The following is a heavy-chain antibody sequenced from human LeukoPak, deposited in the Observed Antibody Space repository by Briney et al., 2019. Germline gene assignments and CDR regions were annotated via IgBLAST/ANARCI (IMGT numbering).Heavy chain of an antibody. CDR2: ISSSSSYI. J-gene: IGHJ4*02. CDR1: GFTFSSYR. CDR3: AREGGSYRPLDY. Sequence: GGSLRLSCAASGFTFSSYRMNWVRQAPGKGLEWVSSISSSSSYIYYADSVKGRFTISRDNAKNSLYLQVNSLRAEDTAVYYCAREGGSYRPLDYSGQGTLVTVSS. V-gene: IGHV3-21*01. D-gene: IGHD3-16*02.